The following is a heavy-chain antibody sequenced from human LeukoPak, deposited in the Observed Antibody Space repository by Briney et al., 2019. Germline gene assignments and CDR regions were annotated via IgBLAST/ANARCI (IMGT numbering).Heavy chain of an antibody. J-gene: IGHJ4*02. CDR3: VGPYSSGPPFNY. CDR1: GFTFTSYA. CDR2: IGAADGVA. Sequence: PGGSLRLSCSVSGFTFTSYAMSWVRQAPGKGLEWVSAIGAADGVALYADSVKGRFTISRDTSNNTLYLQMNSLRVEDTAIYYCVGPYSSGPPFNYWGQGTLVTVSS. D-gene: IGHD6-19*01. V-gene: IGHV3-23*01.